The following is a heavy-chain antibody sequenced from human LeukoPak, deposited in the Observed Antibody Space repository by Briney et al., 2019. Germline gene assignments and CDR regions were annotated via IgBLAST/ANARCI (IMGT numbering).Heavy chain of an antibody. CDR3: ARDRVRAAAGAGYYYYMDV. Sequence: GGSLRLSCAASGFTFSSYAMSWVRQAPGKGLEWVSVIYSGGSTYYADSVKGRFTISRDNSKNTLYLQMNSLRAEDTAVYYCARDRVRAAAGAGYYYYMDVWGKGTTVTVSS. V-gene: IGHV3-53*01. D-gene: IGHD6-13*01. CDR2: IYSGGST. CDR1: GFTFSSYA. J-gene: IGHJ6*03.